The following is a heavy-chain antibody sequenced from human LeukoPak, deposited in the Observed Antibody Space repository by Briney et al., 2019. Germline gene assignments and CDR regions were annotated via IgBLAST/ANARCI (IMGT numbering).Heavy chain of an antibody. CDR2: IYYSGRT. V-gene: IGHV4-39*02. D-gene: IGHD5-12*01. CDR3: PSRDIAATIDY. CDR1: GGSISSSSYY. J-gene: IGHJ4*02. Sequence: SETLSLTCTVCGGSISSSSYYWLWLRQPPGKGREGIGSIYYSGRTFYNLALKSRLTISAGSSQEHLSLKLGSVDDGDTALCYCPSRDIAATIDYWGQGTLVTVSS.